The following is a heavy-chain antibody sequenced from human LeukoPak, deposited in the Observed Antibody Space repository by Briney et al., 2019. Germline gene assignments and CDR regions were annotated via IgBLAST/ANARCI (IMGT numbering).Heavy chain of an antibody. CDR1: GGSFSGYY. CDR3: ARSSRSDYGGNSRAFDI. J-gene: IGHJ3*02. CDR2: INHSGST. Sequence: SETLSLTCAVYGGSFSGYYWSWIRQPPGKGLEWIGEINHSGSTNYNPSLKSRVTISVDTSKNQFSLKLSSVTAADTAVYYCARSSRSDYGGNSRAFDIWGQGTMVTVSS. D-gene: IGHD4-23*01. V-gene: IGHV4-34*01.